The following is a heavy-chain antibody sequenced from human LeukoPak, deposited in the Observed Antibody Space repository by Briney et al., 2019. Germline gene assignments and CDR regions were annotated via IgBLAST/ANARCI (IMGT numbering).Heavy chain of an antibody. D-gene: IGHD3/OR15-3a*01. CDR1: GGPIGSSSYY. J-gene: IGHJ4*02. CDR2: IYYSGST. V-gene: IGHV4-39*07. CDR3: VSLKDWPYYFDY. Sequence: ETLSLTCTVSGGPIGSSSYYWGWIRQPPGKGLEWIGSIYYSGSTYYNPSLKSRVTISEDTPKNQFSLELTSVTAADTAVYYCVSLKDWPYYFDYWGQGSLVTVSS.